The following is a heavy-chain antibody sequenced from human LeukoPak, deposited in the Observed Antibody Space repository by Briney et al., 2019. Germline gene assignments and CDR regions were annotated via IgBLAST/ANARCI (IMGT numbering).Heavy chain of an antibody. V-gene: IGHV4-38-2*02. J-gene: IGHJ4*02. CDR1: GGSISSYY. D-gene: IGHD4-17*01. CDR2: IYHSGST. CDR3: ARGRGDYGDYIDY. Sequence: PSETLSLTCTVSGGSISSYYWGWIRQPPGKGLEWIGNIYHSGSTYYNPSLKSRGTISIDTSKNQFSLKLSSVTAADTAVYYCARGRGDYGDYIDYWGQGTLVTVSS.